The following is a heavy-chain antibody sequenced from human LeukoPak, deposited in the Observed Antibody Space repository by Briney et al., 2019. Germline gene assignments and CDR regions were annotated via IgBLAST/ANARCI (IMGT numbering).Heavy chain of an antibody. D-gene: IGHD6-13*01. CDR1: GFTFSSYS. CDR2: ISSSSSYI. J-gene: IGHJ5*02. CDR3: ARQSAAPTGGAWFDP. V-gene: IGHV3-21*01. Sequence: GGSLRLSCAASGFTFSSYSMNWVRQAPGKGLEWVSSISSSSSYIYYADSVKGRFTISRDNAKNSLYLQMNSLRAEDTAVYYCARQSAAPTGGAWFDPWGQGTLVTVSS.